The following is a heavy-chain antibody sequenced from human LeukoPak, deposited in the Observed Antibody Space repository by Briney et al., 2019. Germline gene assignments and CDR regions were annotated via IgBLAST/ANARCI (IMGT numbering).Heavy chain of an antibody. CDR3: ASAPRYSSSWPNNWFDP. CDR2: INGGNDNT. D-gene: IGHD6-13*01. Sequence: GASVKVSCKASGYTFTSYAIHWVRQAPGQRLEWMGWINGGNDNTHYSQEFQGRVTISRDTAASTAYMELSSLRSEDTAVYFCASAPRYSSSWPNNWFDPWGQGTLVTVSS. J-gene: IGHJ5*02. V-gene: IGHV1-3*03. CDR1: GYTFTSYA.